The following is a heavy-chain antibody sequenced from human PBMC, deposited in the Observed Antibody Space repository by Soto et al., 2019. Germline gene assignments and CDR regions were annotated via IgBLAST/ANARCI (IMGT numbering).Heavy chain of an antibody. CDR2: INHSGST. J-gene: IGHJ6*03. CDR1: GGSFSGYY. CDR3: ARGPGGFGRNYYYYYMDV. Sequence: SETLSLTCAVYGGSFSGYYWSWIRQPPGKGLEWIGEINHSGSTNYNPSLKSRVTISVDTSKNQFSLKLSSVTAADTAVYYCARGPGGFGRNYYYYYMDVWGKGTTVTVSS. D-gene: IGHD3-10*01. V-gene: IGHV4-34*01.